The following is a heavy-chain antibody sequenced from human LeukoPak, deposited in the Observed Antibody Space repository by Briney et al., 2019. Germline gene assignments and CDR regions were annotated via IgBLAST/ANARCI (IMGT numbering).Heavy chain of an antibody. J-gene: IGHJ4*02. V-gene: IGHV3-9*01. Sequence: GRSLRLSCAASGFTCDEYAMHLVRQAPGKGLEWVSGISWNSGSIGYADSVKGRFTISRDNAKNSLYLQMNSLRAEDTALYYCAGGRLYYFDYWGQGTLVTVSS. CDR2: ISWNSGSI. CDR3: AGGRLYYFDY. CDR1: GFTCDEYA. D-gene: IGHD2-21*02.